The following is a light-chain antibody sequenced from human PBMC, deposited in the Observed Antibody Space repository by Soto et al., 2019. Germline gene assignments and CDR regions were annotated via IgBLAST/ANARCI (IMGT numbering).Light chain of an antibody. V-gene: IGLV2-11*01. CDR3: CSYAGSPH. CDR2: XVN. Sequence: QSALTQPRXVSGSPGXXVTISCTGTSSDVGGYNYVSWYQHHPGKAPKXMIHXVNKRPSGVPDRFSGSKSGNTASLTISGLQAEDEADYYCCSYAGSPHFGTGTKVTVL. CDR1: SSDVGGYNY. J-gene: IGLJ1*01.